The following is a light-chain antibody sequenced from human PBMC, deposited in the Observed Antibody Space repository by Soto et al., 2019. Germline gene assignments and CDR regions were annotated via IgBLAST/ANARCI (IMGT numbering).Light chain of an antibody. CDR1: QSVSSNY. V-gene: IGKV3-20*01. CDR2: GAS. CDR3: HQYGSSPPWT. Sequence: ETVLTQSAGTLSLSPRDRATLSCRASQSVSSNYLAWYQQRPGQTPRLLIYGASSRATGIPDRFSGSGSGTDFTLTISGLEPEDFAVYYCHQYGSSPPWTFGHGSKVDIK. J-gene: IGKJ1*01.